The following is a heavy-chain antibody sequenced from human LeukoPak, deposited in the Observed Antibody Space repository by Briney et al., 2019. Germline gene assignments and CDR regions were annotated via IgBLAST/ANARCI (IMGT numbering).Heavy chain of an antibody. CDR3: ARGPIGTTDWFDP. Sequence: RASVKVSCKASGGTFSSYAISWVRQAPGQGLEWMGGIIPIFGTATYAQKFQGRVTITTDESTSTAYMELSSLRSEDTAVYYCARGPIGTTDWFDPWGQGTLVTVSS. CDR2: IIPIFGTA. D-gene: IGHD1-7*01. J-gene: IGHJ5*02. CDR1: GGTFSSYA. V-gene: IGHV1-69*05.